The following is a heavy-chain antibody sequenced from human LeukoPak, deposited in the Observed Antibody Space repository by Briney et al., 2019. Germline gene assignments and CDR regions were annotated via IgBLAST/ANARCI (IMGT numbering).Heavy chain of an antibody. D-gene: IGHD6-19*01. CDR3: ATERTSGWSRGFDY. CDR1: GFTVTGTY. J-gene: IGHJ4*02. Sequence: PGGSLRLSCAASGFTVTGTYMSWVRQAPGKGLEWVSVIYVGGSTYYADSVKGRFTISRDNSKNTLYLQMNSLRAEDTAVYYCATERTSGWSRGFDYWGQGTLITVSS. V-gene: IGHV3-66*01. CDR2: IYVGGST.